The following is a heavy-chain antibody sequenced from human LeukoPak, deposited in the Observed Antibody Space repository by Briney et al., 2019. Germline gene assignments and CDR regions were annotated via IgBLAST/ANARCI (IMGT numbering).Heavy chain of an antibody. Sequence: ASVKVSCTASGYTFTSYDINWVRQATGQGLEWMGWMNPNSGNTGYAQKFQGRVTMTRNTSISTAYMELSSLRSEDTAVYYCARGGRYCSGGSCYGHSWFDPWGQGTLVTVSS. CDR1: GYTFTSYD. D-gene: IGHD2-15*01. J-gene: IGHJ5*02. V-gene: IGHV1-8*01. CDR2: MNPNSGNT. CDR3: ARGGRYCSGGSCYGHSWFDP.